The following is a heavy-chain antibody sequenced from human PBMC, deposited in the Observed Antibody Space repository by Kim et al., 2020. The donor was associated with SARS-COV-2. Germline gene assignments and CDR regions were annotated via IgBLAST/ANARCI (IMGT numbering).Heavy chain of an antibody. V-gene: IGHV3-21*04. D-gene: IGHD6-19*01. CDR1: GFTFSSYS. CDR3: ARVLTSGGSYFDY. J-gene: IGHJ4*02. Sequence: GGSLRLSCAASGFTFSSYSMNWVRQAPGKGLEWISSISSSSSYISYADSVKGRFTISRDNARASLYLQMNSLRAEDTAVYYCARVLTSGGSYFDYWGQGT. CDR2: ISSSSSYI.